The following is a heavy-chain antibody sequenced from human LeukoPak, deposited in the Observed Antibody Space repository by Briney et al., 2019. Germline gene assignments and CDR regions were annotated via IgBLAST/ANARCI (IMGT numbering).Heavy chain of an antibody. V-gene: IGHV4-59*12. D-gene: IGHD2-2*01. CDR2: IYYSGSI. J-gene: IGHJ4*02. Sequence: SETLSLTCTASGGSINFYYWSWIRQSPGKGLEWIGNIYYSGSINYNPSLKSRVTISVDTSKNQFSLILSSVTAADTAVYYCARDRDYCSSTSCRFDYWGQGTLVTVPS. CDR3: ARDRDYCSSTSCRFDY. CDR1: GGSINFYY.